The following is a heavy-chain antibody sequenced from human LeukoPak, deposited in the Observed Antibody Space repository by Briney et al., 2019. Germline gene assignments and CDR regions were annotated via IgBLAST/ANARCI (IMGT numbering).Heavy chain of an antibody. CDR3: AKDSRYFDWLFFDY. D-gene: IGHD3-9*01. J-gene: IGHJ4*02. Sequence: GGSLRLSCAASGFTFSSYGMHWVRQAPGKGLEWVAFIRYDGSNKYYADSVKGRFTISRDNSKNTLYLQMNSLRAEDTAVYYCAKDSRYFDWLFFDYWGQGNLVTVSS. CDR2: IRYDGSNK. V-gene: IGHV3-30*02. CDR1: GFTFSSYG.